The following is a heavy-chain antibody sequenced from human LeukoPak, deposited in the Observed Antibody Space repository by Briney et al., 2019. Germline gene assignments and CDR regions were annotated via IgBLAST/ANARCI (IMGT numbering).Heavy chain of an antibody. Sequence: ASVTVSCKASGYTFTGYYMHWVRQAPGQGLEWMGRINPNSGGTNYAQKFQGRVTMTRDTSISTAYMELSRLRSDDTAVYYCARLRLRSGYCSGGSCYGWFDPWGQGTLVTVSS. J-gene: IGHJ5*02. CDR2: INPNSGGT. CDR1: GYTFTGYY. V-gene: IGHV1-2*06. CDR3: ARLRLRSGYCSGGSCYGWFDP. D-gene: IGHD2-15*01.